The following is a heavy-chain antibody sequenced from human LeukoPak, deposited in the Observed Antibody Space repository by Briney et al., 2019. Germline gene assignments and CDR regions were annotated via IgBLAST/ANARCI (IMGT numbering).Heavy chain of an antibody. CDR1: GFTFSSYW. D-gene: IGHD3-3*01. Sequence: GGSLRLSCAASGFTFSSYWMTWVRQAPGKGLEWVANINKDGSVQNYVDSVKGRFTISRDNAKNSVYLQMNSLRAEDTAVYYCAKARRFLEWPWGQGTLVTVSS. J-gene: IGHJ5*02. CDR2: INKDGSVQ. V-gene: IGHV3-7*01. CDR3: AKARRFLEWP.